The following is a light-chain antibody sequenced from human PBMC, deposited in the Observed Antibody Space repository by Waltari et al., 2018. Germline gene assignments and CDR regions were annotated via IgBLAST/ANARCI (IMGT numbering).Light chain of an antibody. V-gene: IGLV3-19*01. CDR2: GKN. J-gene: IGLJ2*01. CDR1: SPRSYY. CDR3: HSRDSSGDVL. Sequence: SSELTQDPAVSVALGQTVRITCQGDSPRSYYVSWFHQKPGKAPALVIFGKNHRPSGIADRFSASRSGSTASWTIIGAQAEDEADYYCHSRDSSGDVLIGGGTKLTVV.